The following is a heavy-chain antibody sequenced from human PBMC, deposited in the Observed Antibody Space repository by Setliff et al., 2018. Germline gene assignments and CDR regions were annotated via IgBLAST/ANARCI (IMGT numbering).Heavy chain of an antibody. Sequence: TSETLSLTCTVSGFSINSGTHFWGWFRQPPGKGLGWIGRIHYSGNTNYNASLKSRVIISVDTAQDQFSLSLSSVTAADTAIYYCARGKLRLGQLSLFYGFDIWGQGTMVTVSS. CDR3: ARGKLRLGQLSLFYGFDI. CDR2: IHYSGNT. D-gene: IGHD3-16*02. J-gene: IGHJ3*02. V-gene: IGHV4-39*07. CDR1: GFSINSGTHF.